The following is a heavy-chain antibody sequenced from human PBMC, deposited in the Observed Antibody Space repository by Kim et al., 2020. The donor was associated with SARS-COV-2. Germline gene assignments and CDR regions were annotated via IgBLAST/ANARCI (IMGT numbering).Heavy chain of an antibody. Sequence: SETLSLTCTVSGGSISSSSYYWGWIRQPPGKGLEWIGSIYYSGSTYYNPPLKSRVTISLDTSKNQFSLKLTSVTAADTAVYYCVTYYYGSGTPHYGMDVWGQGTTVIVSS. D-gene: IGHD3-10*01. J-gene: IGHJ6*02. CDR1: GGSISSSSYY. CDR2: IYYSGST. V-gene: IGHV4-39*01. CDR3: VTYYYGSGTPHYGMDV.